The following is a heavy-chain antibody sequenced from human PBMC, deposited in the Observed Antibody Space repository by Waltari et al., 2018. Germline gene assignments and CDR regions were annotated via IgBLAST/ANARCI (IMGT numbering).Heavy chain of an antibody. D-gene: IGHD3-9*01. CDR2: IKPGGGST. CDR3: ARSRILTGYFRNEEFDY. J-gene: IGHJ4*02. V-gene: IGHV1-46*01. Sequence: QVQLVQSGAEVKKPGASVKVSCEASGYPFTSYHIHWVRLATGQGPQWRGGIKPGGGSTIAAQKCQGRIAMTRDTSTRLVYMQLNSRRSDDTAVDYCARSRILTGYFRNEEFDYWGQGTLVTGSS. CDR1: GYPFTSYH.